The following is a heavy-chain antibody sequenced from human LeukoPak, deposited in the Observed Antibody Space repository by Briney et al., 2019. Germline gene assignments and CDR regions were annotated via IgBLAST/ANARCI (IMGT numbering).Heavy chain of an antibody. J-gene: IGHJ3*02. D-gene: IGHD3-22*01. CDR1: GFTVSSNY. CDR3: ARERPYYYDSSGYYDDAFDI. CDR2: ICSGGST. V-gene: IGHV3-53*01. Sequence: QPGGSLRLSCAASGFTVSSNYMSWVRQAPGKGLEWVSVICSGGSTYYADSVKGRFTISRDNSKNTLYLQMNSLRAEDTAVYYCARERPYYYDSSGYYDDAFDIWGQGTMVTVSS.